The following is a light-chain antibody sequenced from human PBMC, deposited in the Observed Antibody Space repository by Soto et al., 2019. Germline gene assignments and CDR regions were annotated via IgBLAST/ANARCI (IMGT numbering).Light chain of an antibody. CDR1: RSDIGGYNY. J-gene: IGLJ2*01. CDR3: SSYTSRSTLV. Sequence: QSVLTQPASVSXXXGQSITISCTGTRSDIGGYNYVSWYQQHASKAPKLIIYEVSNRPSGVSNRFSGSKSGSAASLTISGLQAEDEADYYCSSYTSRSTLVFGGGTKVTVL. CDR2: EVS. V-gene: IGLV2-14*01.